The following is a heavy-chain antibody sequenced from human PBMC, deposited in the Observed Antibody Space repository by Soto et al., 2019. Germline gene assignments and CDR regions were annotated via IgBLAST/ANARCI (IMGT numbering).Heavy chain of an antibody. CDR2: ISYDGSNK. Sequence: GGSLRLSCAASGFTFSSYAMHWVRQAPGKGLEWVAVISYDGSNKYYADSVKGRFTISRDNSKNTLYLQMNSLRAEDTAVYYCARDPSGSNPFDYWGQGTLVTVSS. CDR3: ARDPSGSNPFDY. J-gene: IGHJ4*02. V-gene: IGHV3-30*04. CDR1: GFTFSSYA. D-gene: IGHD3-10*01.